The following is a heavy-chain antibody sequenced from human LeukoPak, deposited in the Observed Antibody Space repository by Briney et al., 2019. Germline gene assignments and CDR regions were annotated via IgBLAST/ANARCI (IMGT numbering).Heavy chain of an antibody. Sequence: PSETLSLTCTVSGGSISSSSYYWGWIRQPPGKGLEWIGSIYYSGSTYYNPSLKSRVTISVDTSKNQFSLKLSSVTAADTAVYYCARDVLVDPSRYGMDVWGQGTTVTVSS. CDR3: ARDVLVDPSRYGMDV. CDR1: GGSISSSSYY. CDR2: IYYSGST. J-gene: IGHJ6*02. D-gene: IGHD2-8*02. V-gene: IGHV4-39*07.